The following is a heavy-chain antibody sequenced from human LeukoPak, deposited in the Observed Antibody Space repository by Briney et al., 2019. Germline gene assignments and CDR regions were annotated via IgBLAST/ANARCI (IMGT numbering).Heavy chain of an antibody. CDR1: GYTFTNYD. CDR3: ARDRTRAAGDFDY. D-gene: IGHD6-13*01. Sequence: ASVKVSCKASGYTFTNYDISWVRQAPGQRLEWMGWISAYNGNTNYAQKFQGRVTMTTDTSTSTAYMELRSLRPDDTAVYYCARDRTRAAGDFDYWGQGTLVTVSS. J-gene: IGHJ4*02. CDR2: ISAYNGNT. V-gene: IGHV1-18*01.